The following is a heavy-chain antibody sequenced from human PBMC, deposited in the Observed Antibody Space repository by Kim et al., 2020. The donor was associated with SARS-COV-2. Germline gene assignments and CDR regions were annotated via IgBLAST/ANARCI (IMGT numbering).Heavy chain of an antibody. CDR3: AKTSGWYTPLGFDY. D-gene: IGHD6-19*01. CDR1: GFTFTNFW. CDR2: IKQDGSEK. J-gene: IGHJ4*02. V-gene: IGHV3-7*01. Sequence: GGSLRLSCAASGFTFTNFWMSWVRQAPGKGLEWVASIKQDGSEKFYVESVKGRFTISRDNAKNSLYVQLNSLRVEDTAVYYCAKTSGWYTPLGFDYWVQG.